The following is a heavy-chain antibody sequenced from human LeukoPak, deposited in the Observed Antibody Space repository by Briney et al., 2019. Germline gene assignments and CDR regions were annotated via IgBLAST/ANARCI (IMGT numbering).Heavy chain of an antibody. D-gene: IGHD2-2*01. CDR1: GGSISSYY. V-gene: IGHV4-59*08. CDR3: ARTIVVVPAATNWFDP. Sequence: SETLSLTCTVSGGSISSYYWSWIRQPPGKGLEWIGYIYYSGSTNYNPSLKSRVTISVDTSKNQFSLKLSFVTAADTAVYYCARTIVVVPAATNWFDPWGQGTLVTVSS. J-gene: IGHJ5*02. CDR2: IYYSGST.